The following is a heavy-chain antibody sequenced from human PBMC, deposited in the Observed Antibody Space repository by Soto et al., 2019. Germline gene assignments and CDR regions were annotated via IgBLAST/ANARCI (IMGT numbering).Heavy chain of an antibody. CDR1: GYTFTTYG. Sequence: QVQLMQSGAEVKKPGASVKVSCKASGYTFTTYGLSWVRQAPGQGLEWIGWISGYDDCTNYAQHLQGRATMTTDPATSTAYMDLRSLRPDDSAVQCCGREMVYCGSATRYNDAFDIWGQGPIVTASS. V-gene: IGHV1-18*01. J-gene: IGHJ3*02. CDR2: ISGYDDCT. D-gene: IGHD2-21*01. CDR3: GREMVYCGSATRYNDAFDI.